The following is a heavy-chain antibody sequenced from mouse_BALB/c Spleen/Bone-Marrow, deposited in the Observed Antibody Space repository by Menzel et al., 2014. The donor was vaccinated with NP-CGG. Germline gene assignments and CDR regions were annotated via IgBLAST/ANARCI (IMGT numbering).Heavy chain of an antibody. Sequence: EVMLVESGGGLVQPGGSLRLSCATSGFTFTDYYMNWVRQPPGKALEWLGFIRNKANGYTTEYSASVKGRFAISRDNSQSILYLQMNPLRAEDSATYCCARDKGSVFFDYWGQGTPLTVSS. CDR1: GFTFTDYY. D-gene: IGHD1-3*01. CDR2: IRNKANGYTT. V-gene: IGHV7-3*02. J-gene: IGHJ2*01. CDR3: ARDKGSVFFDY.